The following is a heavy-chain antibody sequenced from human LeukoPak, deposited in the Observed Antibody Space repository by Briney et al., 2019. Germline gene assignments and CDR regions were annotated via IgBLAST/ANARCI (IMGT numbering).Heavy chain of an antibody. D-gene: IGHD2-8*01. V-gene: IGHV3-23*01. CDR2: ISGSGGST. CDR1: GFTFSSYA. Sequence: GGSLRLSCAASGFTFSSYAMSWVRQAPGKGLEWASAISGSGGSTYYADSVKGWFTISRDNSKNTLYLQMNSLRAEDTAVYYCAKESGYAMLNWFDPWGQGTLVTVSS. J-gene: IGHJ5*02. CDR3: AKESGYAMLNWFDP.